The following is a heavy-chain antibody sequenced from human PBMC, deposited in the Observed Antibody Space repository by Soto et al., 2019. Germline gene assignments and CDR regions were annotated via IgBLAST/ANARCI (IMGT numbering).Heavy chain of an antibody. CDR1: GFTFSSYA. Sequence: PGGSLRLSCAASGFTFSSYAMSWVRQAPGKGLEWVSLIGGSGGSRYYADSVKGRFTISRDNSKNTLYLQMNSLRADDTAVYYCAKVMVKNWFDPWGQGTLVTVSS. J-gene: IGHJ5*02. CDR2: IGGSGGSR. V-gene: IGHV3-23*01. D-gene: IGHD5-18*01. CDR3: AKVMVKNWFDP.